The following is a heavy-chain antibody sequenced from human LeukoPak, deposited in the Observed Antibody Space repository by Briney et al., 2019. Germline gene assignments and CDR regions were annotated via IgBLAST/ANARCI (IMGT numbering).Heavy chain of an antibody. D-gene: IGHD4-17*01. J-gene: IGHJ6*02. CDR2: IYTSGST. CDR3: ARSAPMFYGDYENGMDV. Sequence: SETLSLTCTVSGGSISSYYWSWIRQPAGKGLEWIGRIYTSGSTNYNPSLKSRVTISVDTSKNQFSLKLSSVTAADTAVYYCARSAPMFYGDYENGMDVWGQGTTVTVSS. CDR1: GGSISSYY. V-gene: IGHV4-4*07.